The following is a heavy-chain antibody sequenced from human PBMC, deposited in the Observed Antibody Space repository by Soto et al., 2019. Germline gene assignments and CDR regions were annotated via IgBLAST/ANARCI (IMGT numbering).Heavy chain of an antibody. CDR1: GGYFNDNY. J-gene: IGHJ4*02. V-gene: IGHV4-34*01. D-gene: IGHD3-10*01. CDR2: ISRSGTT. Sequence: QVQLQQWGAGLLKPSETLSLSCAVYGGYFNDNYYTWFRQPPGKGLEWIGEISRSGTTKYIPSLKSRAPISFDTSRTQVSLKVTSVTAADTAVYYCATSLWFGTQVELWGQGAVVTVSS. CDR3: ATSLWFGTQVEL.